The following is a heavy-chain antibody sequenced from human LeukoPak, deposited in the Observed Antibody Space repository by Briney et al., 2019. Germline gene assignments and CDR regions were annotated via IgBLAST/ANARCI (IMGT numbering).Heavy chain of an antibody. D-gene: IGHD1-26*01. CDR2: ISGDGGST. CDR1: GFTFDDYA. J-gene: IGHJ4*02. V-gene: IGHV3-43*02. Sequence: GGFLRLSCAASGFTFDDYAMHWVRQAPGKGLERVSLISGDGGSTYYADSVKGRFTISRDNSKNSLYLQMNSLITEDTALYYCAKDLYIVGIDYWGQGTLVTVSS. CDR3: AKDLYIVGIDY.